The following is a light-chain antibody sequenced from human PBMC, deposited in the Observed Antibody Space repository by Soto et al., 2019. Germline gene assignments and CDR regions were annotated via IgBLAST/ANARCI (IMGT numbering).Light chain of an antibody. CDR2: EVS. V-gene: IGLV2-14*01. J-gene: IGLJ1*01. CDR1: SSDVGGYNY. CDR3: SSYTTSRTLV. Sequence: LTQPASVSGSPGQSITISCTGTSSDVGGYNYVSWYQQHPGKVPKLMIFEVSNRPSGVSNRFSGSKSGNTASLTISGLQAEDEADYYCSSYTTSRTLVFGPGTKVTVL.